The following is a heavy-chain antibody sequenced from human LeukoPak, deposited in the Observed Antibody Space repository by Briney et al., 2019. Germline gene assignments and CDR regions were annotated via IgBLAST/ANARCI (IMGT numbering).Heavy chain of an antibody. CDR2: IWYDGGNK. Sequence: PGRSLRLSCAASGFTFSSFGMHWVRQAPGKGLEWVAVIWYDGGNKYYTDSVKGRFTISRDNSKNTLYLQMNSLRAEDTAVYYCARGFCGNSCYCYYGMDVWGQGTTVTVSS. V-gene: IGHV3-33*01. CDR3: ARGFCGNSCYCYYGMDV. CDR1: GFTFSSFG. J-gene: IGHJ6*02. D-gene: IGHD4-23*01.